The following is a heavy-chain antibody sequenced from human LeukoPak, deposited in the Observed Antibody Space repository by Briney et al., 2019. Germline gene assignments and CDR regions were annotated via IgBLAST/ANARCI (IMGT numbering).Heavy chain of an antibody. CDR3: AKDPGTPAYYDFWSGYYSGVPSWFDP. D-gene: IGHD3-3*01. V-gene: IGHV3-23*01. CDR1: GFTFSSSA. CDR2: ISASGGST. J-gene: IGHJ5*02. Sequence: GGSLRLSCAASGFTFSSSAMSWVRQVPGKGLEWVSGISASGGSTSYADSVRGRFTISRDNSKNTLYVQMNSLRDEDTAVYYCAKDPGTPAYYDFWSGYYSGVPSWFDPWGQGTLVTVSS.